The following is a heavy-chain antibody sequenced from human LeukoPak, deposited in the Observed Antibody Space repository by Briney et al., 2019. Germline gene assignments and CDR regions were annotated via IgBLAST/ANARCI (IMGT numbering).Heavy chain of an antibody. CDR2: ISSSSSTM. D-gene: IGHD4-23*01. J-gene: IGHJ4*02. CDR1: GFTFSSYS. V-gene: IGHV3-48*01. CDR3: ARDFFPDYGGIFDY. Sequence: PGGSLRLSCAASGFTFSSYSMNWVRQAPGKGLEWVSYISSSSSTMSYADSVKGRFTISRDNAKNSLYLQMNSLRAEDTAVYYCARDFFPDYGGIFDYWGQGTLVTVSS.